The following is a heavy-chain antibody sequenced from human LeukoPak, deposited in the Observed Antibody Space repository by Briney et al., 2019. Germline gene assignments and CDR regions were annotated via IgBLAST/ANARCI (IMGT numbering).Heavy chain of an antibody. CDR1: GYTFTSYG. CDR2: ISGYKGNT. V-gene: IGHV1-18*01. Sequence: ASVKVSCKASGYTFTSYGISWVRQAPGQGLEWMGWISGYKGNTNYAQKLKGRVTMTTDTSTSTAYMELRSLRSDDTAVYYCARASVYYDFWSGYYTGDYWGQGTLVTVSS. D-gene: IGHD3-3*01. J-gene: IGHJ4*02. CDR3: ARASVYYDFWSGYYTGDY.